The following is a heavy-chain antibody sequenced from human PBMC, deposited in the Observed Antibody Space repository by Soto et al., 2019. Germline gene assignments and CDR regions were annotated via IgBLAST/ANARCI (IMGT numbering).Heavy chain of an antibody. V-gene: IGHV1-2*02. CDR1: GYTFTVYY. CDR3: ARDRGAGYYGMDA. Sequence: ASVKVSCKASGYTFTVYYMHWVRQAPGQGPEWMGWINPKSGDTKYAQKFQGRVTMTRDTSISTAYMEVNSLRSDDTAVYYCARDRGAGYYGMDAWGQGTTVTVSS. D-gene: IGHD3-16*01. CDR2: INPKSGDT. J-gene: IGHJ6*02.